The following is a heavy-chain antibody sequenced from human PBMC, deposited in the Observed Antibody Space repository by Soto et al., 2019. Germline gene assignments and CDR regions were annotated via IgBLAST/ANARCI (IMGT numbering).Heavy chain of an antibody. D-gene: IGHD2-15*01. Sequence: GGSLRLSCAASGFTFSSYSMNWVRQAPGKGLEWVSYISSSSSTIYYADSVKGRFTISRDNSKNTLYLQMNSLRAEDTAVYYCANFASGSGKTGWGQGTLVTVSS. CDR1: GFTFSSYS. J-gene: IGHJ4*02. V-gene: IGHV3-48*01. CDR3: ANFASGSGKTG. CDR2: ISSSSSTI.